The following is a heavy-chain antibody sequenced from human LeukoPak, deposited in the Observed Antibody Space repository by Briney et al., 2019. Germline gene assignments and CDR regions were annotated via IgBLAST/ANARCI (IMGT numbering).Heavy chain of an antibody. V-gene: IGHV3-23*01. J-gene: IGHJ4*02. Sequence: GGSLRLSCAASGFTFSNYAMSWVRQAPGKGLEWVSAIGGSAANTYCADSVKGRFTISRDNSGNTLYLQMNSLRAEDTAVYYCAKNVQYSSSPFDYWGQGTLVSVSS. CDR2: IGGSAANT. CDR1: GFTFSNYA. CDR3: AKNVQYSSSPFDY. D-gene: IGHD6-6*01.